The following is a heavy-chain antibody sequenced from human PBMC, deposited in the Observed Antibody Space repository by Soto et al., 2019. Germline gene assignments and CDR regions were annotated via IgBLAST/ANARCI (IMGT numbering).Heavy chain of an antibody. CDR3: AKDPPRYCSGGSCSDEYFQH. CDR1: GFTFSSYA. D-gene: IGHD2-15*01. CDR2: ISGSGGST. V-gene: IGHV3-23*01. Sequence: GGSLRLSCAASGFTFSSYAMSWVRQAPGRGLEWVSAISGSGGSTYYAASVKGRFTISRDNSKNTLYLQMNSLRAEDTAVYYCAKDPPRYCSGGSCSDEYFQHWGQGTLVTVSS. J-gene: IGHJ1*01.